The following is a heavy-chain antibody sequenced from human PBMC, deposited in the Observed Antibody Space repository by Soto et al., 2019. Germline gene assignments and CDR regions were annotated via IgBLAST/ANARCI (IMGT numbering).Heavy chain of an antibody. Sequence: GGSLRLSCAASGFTFSSYSMNWVRQAPGKGLEWVSYISSSSSTIYYADSVKGRFTISRDNAKNSLYLQMNSLRDEDTAVYYCARDPQPRITIFGVVSNWFDPWGQGTTVTVSS. CDR1: GFTFSSYS. CDR3: ARDPQPRITIFGVVSNWFDP. V-gene: IGHV3-48*02. D-gene: IGHD3-3*01. CDR2: ISSSSSTI. J-gene: IGHJ5*01.